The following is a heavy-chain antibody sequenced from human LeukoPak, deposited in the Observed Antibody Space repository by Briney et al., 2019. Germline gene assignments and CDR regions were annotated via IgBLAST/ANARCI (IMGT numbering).Heavy chain of an antibody. CDR2: IFYSGST. V-gene: IGHV4-61*01. CDR1: GGSVSIANYY. CDR3: VPDSGSY. D-gene: IGHD1-26*01. Sequence: SETLSLTCTVSGGSVSIANYYRSWIRQPPGKGLEWIGYIFYSGSTSYNPSLQSRVTISVDSSKNQFSLNLSTVTAADTAVYYCVPDSGSYWGQGTLVTVSS. J-gene: IGHJ4*02.